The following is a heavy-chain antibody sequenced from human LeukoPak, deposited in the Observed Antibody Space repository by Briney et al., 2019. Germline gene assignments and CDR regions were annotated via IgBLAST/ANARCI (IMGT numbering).Heavy chain of an antibody. D-gene: IGHD1-26*01. CDR2: IIPIFGTA. Sequence: ASVKVSCKASGGTFSSYAVSWVRQAPGQGLEWMGGIIPIFGTANYAQKFQGRVTITADESTSTAYMELSSLRSEDTAVYYCARDGVVGAILVDPWGQGTLVTVSS. CDR1: GGTFSSYA. J-gene: IGHJ5*02. V-gene: IGHV1-69*01. CDR3: ARDGVVGAILVDP.